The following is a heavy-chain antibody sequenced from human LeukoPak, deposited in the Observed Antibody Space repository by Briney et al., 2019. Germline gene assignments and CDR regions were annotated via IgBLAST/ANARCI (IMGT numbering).Heavy chain of an antibody. D-gene: IGHD4-17*01. CDR1: GGSISSYY. V-gene: IGHV4-4*07. Sequence: SETLSLTCTVSGGSISSYYWSWIRQPAGKGLEWIGRIYTSGSTNYNPSLKSRVTMSVDTSKNQFSLKLSSVTAADTAVYYCARSPGQSLRSAWFDPWGQGTLVTVSS. J-gene: IGHJ5*02. CDR3: ARSPGQSLRSAWFDP. CDR2: IYTSGST.